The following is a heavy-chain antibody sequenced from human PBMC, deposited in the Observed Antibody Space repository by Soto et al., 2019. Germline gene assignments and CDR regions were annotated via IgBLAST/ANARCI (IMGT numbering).Heavy chain of an antibody. D-gene: IGHD2-2*01. J-gene: IGHJ4*02. CDR1: GGSISSSSYY. CDR2: IYYSGTT. CDR3: ARLIHCITTSCYFDY. Sequence: QLQLQESGPGLVKPSETLSLTCTVSGGSISSSSYYWAWVRQPPGKALEWIGSIYYSGTTYYNPSLKSRVTISVDTANNQYSLKLSSVTAADTAVFYCARLIHCITTSCYFDYWGQGTLVTVSS. V-gene: IGHV4-39*01.